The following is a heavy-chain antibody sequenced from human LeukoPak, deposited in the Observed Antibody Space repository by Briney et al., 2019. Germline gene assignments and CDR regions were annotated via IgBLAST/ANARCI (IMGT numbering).Heavy chain of an antibody. J-gene: IGHJ4*02. V-gene: IGHV5-51*01. CDR2: IYPDDSDT. CDR3: ARAQYGDYAAIDY. Sequence: GESLKISCKGSGYSFTSYWTGWVRQMPGKGLEWMGIIYPDDSDTRYSPSFQGQVTISADKSISTAYLQWSSLKASDTAMYYCARAQYGDYAAIDYWGQGTLVTVSS. D-gene: IGHD4-17*01. CDR1: GYSFTSYW.